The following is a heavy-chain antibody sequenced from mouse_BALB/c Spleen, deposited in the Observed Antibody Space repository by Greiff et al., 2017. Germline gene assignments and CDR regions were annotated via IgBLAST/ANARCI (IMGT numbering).Heavy chain of an antibody. CDR2: ISSGGST. J-gene: IGHJ4*01. Sequence: EVKLLESGGGLVKPGGSLKLSCAASGFTFSSYAMSWVRQTPEKRLEWVASISSGGSTYYPDSVKGRFTISRDNARNILYLQMSSLRSEDTAMYYCARGSYDYAMDYWGQGTSVTVSS. CDR3: ARGSYDYAMDY. CDR1: GFTFSSYA. V-gene: IGHV5-6-5*01. D-gene: IGHD1-1*01.